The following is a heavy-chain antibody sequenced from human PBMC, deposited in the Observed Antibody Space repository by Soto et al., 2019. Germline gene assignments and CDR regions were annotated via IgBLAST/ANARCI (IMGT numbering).Heavy chain of an antibody. J-gene: IGHJ4*02. Sequence: ASVKVSCKASGYTFTSYGIRSVRPAPAQGLEWMGWISAYNGNTNYAQKLQGRVTMTTATTTSTAYMELRSLRSDDTAVYYCARYLLRIRVERPQSAPAKDYWGQGTLVAVSS. CDR2: ISAYNGNT. CDR1: GYTFTSYG. V-gene: IGHV1-18*04. CDR3: ARYLLRIRVERPQSAPAKDY. D-gene: IGHD6-19*01.